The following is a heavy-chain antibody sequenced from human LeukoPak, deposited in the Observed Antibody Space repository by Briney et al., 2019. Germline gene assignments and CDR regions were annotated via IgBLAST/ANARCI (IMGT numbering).Heavy chain of an antibody. CDR3: ARDGLYCSSTSCYFDF. Sequence: GGSLRLSCAASGFTFSSYSMIWVRQAPGKGLEWVSVISSSSGYIYYADSVKGRFTISRDNAKNSLYLQMNSLRAEDTAVYYCARDGLYCSSTSCYFDFWGQGTLVTVSS. J-gene: IGHJ4*02. CDR1: GFTFSSYS. D-gene: IGHD2-2*01. V-gene: IGHV3-21*01. CDR2: ISSSSGYI.